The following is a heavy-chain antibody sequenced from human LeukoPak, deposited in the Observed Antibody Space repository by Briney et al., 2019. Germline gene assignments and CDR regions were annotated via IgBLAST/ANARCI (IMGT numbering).Heavy chain of an antibody. CDR2: IIPIFGTA. V-gene: IGHV1-69*06. J-gene: IGHJ3*02. CDR3: ARPMITFGGVRGDAFDI. CDR1: GYTFTSYY. D-gene: IGHD3-16*01. Sequence: ASVKVSCKASGYTFTSYYMHWVRQAPGQGLEWMGGIIPIFGTANYAQKFQGRVTITADKSTSTAYMELSSLRSEDTAVYYCARPMITFGGVRGDAFDIWGQGTMVTVSS.